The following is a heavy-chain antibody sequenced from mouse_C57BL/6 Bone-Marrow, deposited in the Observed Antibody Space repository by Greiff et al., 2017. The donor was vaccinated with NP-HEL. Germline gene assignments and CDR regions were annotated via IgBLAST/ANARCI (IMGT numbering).Heavy chain of an antibody. CDR1: GFTFSSYA. J-gene: IGHJ2*01. CDR2: ISDGGSYT. CDR3: ARAYDGNYDY. V-gene: IGHV5-4*03. Sequence: EVNVVESGGGLVKPGGSLKLSCAASGFTFSSYAMSWVRQTPEKRLEWVATISDGGSYTYYPDNVKGRFTISRDNAKNNLYLQMRHLKSEDTAMYYCARAYDGNYDYWGQGTTLTVSS. D-gene: IGHD2-3*01.